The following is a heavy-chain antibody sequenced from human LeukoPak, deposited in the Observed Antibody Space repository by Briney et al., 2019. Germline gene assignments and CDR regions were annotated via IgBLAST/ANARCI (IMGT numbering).Heavy chain of an antibody. CDR3: ARHEGAVAYYGLDV. Sequence: SETLSLTCTVSGGSISSYYWSWIRQSPGKGLEWIGYIYYSGSTNYNPSLKSRVTISVDTSKNQFSLKLSSVTAADTAVYYCARHEGAVAYYGLDVWGQGTTVTVSS. CDR1: GGSISSYY. J-gene: IGHJ6*02. D-gene: IGHD6-13*01. CDR2: IYYSGST. V-gene: IGHV4-59*08.